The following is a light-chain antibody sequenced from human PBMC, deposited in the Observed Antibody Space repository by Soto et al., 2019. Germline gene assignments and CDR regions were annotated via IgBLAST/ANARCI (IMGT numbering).Light chain of an antibody. CDR3: EAWDDSLNGRV. Sequence: QPVLTPPPSASGTPGQRVTISCSGSSSNIGSNTLNWYQQLPGTAPKLLIYSNNQRPSGVPDRFSGSKSGTSASLAISGLQSEDEADYYCEAWDDSLNGRVFGTGTKVTVL. J-gene: IGLJ1*01. CDR1: SSNIGSNT. CDR2: SNN. V-gene: IGLV1-44*01.